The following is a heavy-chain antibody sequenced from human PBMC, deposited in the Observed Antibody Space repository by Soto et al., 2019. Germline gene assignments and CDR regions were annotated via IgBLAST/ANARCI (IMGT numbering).Heavy chain of an antibody. V-gene: IGHV4-34*01. CDR2: INHRGST. CDR3: ARDGFCTSTTCRVGNWFDP. CDR1: GGSFSGYY. Sequence: QVQLQQWGAGLLKPSETLSLTCVVYGGSFSGYYWSWIRQSPGKGLEWIGGINHRGSTNYNPSLARRVTISVDTSKNPFSLKLPSVTAADTAMYYCARDGFCTSTTCRVGNWFDPWGQGTLVTVSS. J-gene: IGHJ5*02. D-gene: IGHD2-2*01.